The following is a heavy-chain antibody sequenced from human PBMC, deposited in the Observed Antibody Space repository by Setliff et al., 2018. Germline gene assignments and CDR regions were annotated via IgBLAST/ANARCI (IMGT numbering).Heavy chain of an antibody. D-gene: IGHD3-3*01. CDR1: GFTFNKYW. Sequence: GGSLRLSCAASGFTFNKYWMTWVRRAPGKGLEWVSAVGDGDGGTWYADSVQGRVTISRDNHKNTLHLQMNSLRVEDTAIYYCAKSPNDFWSGRVFFDYWGQGMLVTVSS. CDR2: VGDGDGGT. J-gene: IGHJ4*01. CDR3: AKSPNDFWSGRVFFDY. V-gene: IGHV3-23*01.